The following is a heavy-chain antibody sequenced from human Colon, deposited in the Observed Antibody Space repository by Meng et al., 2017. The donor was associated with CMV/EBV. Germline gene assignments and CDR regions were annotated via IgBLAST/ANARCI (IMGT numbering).Heavy chain of an antibody. Sequence: ASVKVSCKSSGGTFSTYAINWVRQAPGQGLEWMGWINPNSGGTNYAQKFQGRVTMTRDTSISTAYMELSRLRSDDTAVYYCARGYCSSTSCYKGNDYWGQGTLVTVSS. D-gene: IGHD2-2*02. V-gene: IGHV1-2*02. CDR3: ARGYCSSTSCYKGNDY. J-gene: IGHJ4*02. CDR1: GGTFSTYA. CDR2: INPNSGGT.